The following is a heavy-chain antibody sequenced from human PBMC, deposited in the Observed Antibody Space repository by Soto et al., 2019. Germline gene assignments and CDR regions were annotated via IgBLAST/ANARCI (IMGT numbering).Heavy chain of an antibody. CDR1: GGSISSSSYY. Sequence: PSETLSLTCTVSGGSISSSSYYWGWIRQPPGKRPEWIGSIYYSGSTYYNPSLKSRVTISVDTSKNQFSLKLSSVTAADTAVYYCARPVWYSRRDTGGIYFDYWGQGTLVTVSS. CDR3: ARPVWYSRRDTGGIYFDY. J-gene: IGHJ4*02. V-gene: IGHV4-39*01. CDR2: IYYSGST. D-gene: IGHD6-13*01.